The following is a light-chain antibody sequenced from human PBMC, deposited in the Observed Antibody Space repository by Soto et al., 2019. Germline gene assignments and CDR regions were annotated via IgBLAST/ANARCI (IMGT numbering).Light chain of an antibody. CDR1: SSNIGSKT. CDR3: AAWDASLNGYV. V-gene: IGLV1-44*01. Sequence: QPVRTQPVSASGTPGQRGTISCSGSSSNIGSKTVNWYQQLPGTAPKLLIYSNYQRPSGVPDRFSGSKSGTSASLAISGLQSEDEADYYCAAWDASLNGYVFGTGTKVTVL. J-gene: IGLJ1*01. CDR2: SNY.